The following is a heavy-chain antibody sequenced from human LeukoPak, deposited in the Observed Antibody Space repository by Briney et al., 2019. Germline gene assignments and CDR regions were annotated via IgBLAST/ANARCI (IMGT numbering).Heavy chain of an antibody. V-gene: IGHV4-59*01. CDR2: IYYSGST. D-gene: IGHD6-13*01. CDR1: GGSISSYY. J-gene: IGHJ4*02. Sequence: SETLSLTCTVSGGSISSYYWSWIRQPPGKGLEWIGYIYYSGSTNYNPSLKSRVTISVDASKNQFSLKLSSVTAADTAVYYCARGGIAAARFLYYFDYWGQGTLVTVSS. CDR3: ARGGIAAARFLYYFDY.